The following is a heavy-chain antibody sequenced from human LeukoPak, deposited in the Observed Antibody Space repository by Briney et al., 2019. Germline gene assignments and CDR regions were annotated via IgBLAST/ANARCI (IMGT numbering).Heavy chain of an antibody. V-gene: IGHV3-30*03. CDR1: GFTFSSYG. D-gene: IGHD1-26*01. CDR2: ISYDGSNK. J-gene: IGHJ4*02. CDR3: ARSVGATDY. Sequence: GRSLRLSCAASGFTFSSYGMHWVRQAPGKGLEWVAVISYDGSNKYYADSVKGRFTISRDNSKNTLYLQMNSPRAEDTAVYYCARSVGATDYWGQGTLVTVSS.